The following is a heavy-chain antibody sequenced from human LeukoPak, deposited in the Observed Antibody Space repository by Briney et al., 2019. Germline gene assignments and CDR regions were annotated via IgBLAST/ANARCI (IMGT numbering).Heavy chain of an antibody. D-gene: IGHD3-16*01. CDR2: FDPEDGET. Sequence: ASVKVSCKVSGYTLTELSMHWVRQAPGKGLEWMGGFDPEDGETIYAQKFQGRVTMTEDTSTDTAYMELSSLRSEDTAVYYCATDRLSRLRTIPLRDAFDIWGQGTLVTVSS. J-gene: IGHJ3*02. CDR1: GYTLTELS. CDR3: ATDRLSRLRTIPLRDAFDI. V-gene: IGHV1-24*01.